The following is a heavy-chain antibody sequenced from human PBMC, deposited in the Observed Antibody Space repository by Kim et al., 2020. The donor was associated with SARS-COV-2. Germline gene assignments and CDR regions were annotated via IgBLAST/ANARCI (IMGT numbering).Heavy chain of an antibody. CDR3: ARGSGWAFDY. Sequence: KFQGRVTITRDTSASTAYMELTSLRSEDTAIYYCARGSGWAFDYWGQGTLVTVAS. V-gene: IGHV1-3*01. J-gene: IGHJ4*02. D-gene: IGHD6-19*01.